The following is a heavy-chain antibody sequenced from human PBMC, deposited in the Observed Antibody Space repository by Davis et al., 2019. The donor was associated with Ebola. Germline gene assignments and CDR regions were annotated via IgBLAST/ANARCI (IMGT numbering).Heavy chain of an antibody. CDR1: GFTFSSYA. CDR3: AKNLIVVVVAATPFWFDP. D-gene: IGHD2-15*01. J-gene: IGHJ5*02. CDR2: ISGSGGST. V-gene: IGHV3-23*01. Sequence: GGSLRLSCAASGFTFSSYAMSWVRQAPGKGLEWVSAISGSGGSTYYADSVKGRFTISRDNSKNTLYLQMNSLRAEDTAVYYCAKNLIVVVVAATPFWFDPWGQGTLVTVSS.